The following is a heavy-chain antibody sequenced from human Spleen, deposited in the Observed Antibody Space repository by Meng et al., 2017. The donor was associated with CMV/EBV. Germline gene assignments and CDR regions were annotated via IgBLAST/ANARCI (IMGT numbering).Heavy chain of an antibody. V-gene: IGHV1-2*02. CDR1: GYTFTGYY. D-gene: IGHD6-6*01. CDR2: ISTNNGDT. J-gene: IGHJ5*02. CDR3: ARDKIPARRRDCFDP. Sequence: SGYTFTGYYIHWVRQAPGQGLEWMGWISTNNGDTYYAQKFQGRVNMTRDTSISTAYMELSRLRSDDTAVYYCARDKIPARRRDCFDPWGQGTLVTVSS.